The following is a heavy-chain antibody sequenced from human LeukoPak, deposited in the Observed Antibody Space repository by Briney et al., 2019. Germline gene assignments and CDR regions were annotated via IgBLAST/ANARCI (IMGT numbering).Heavy chain of an antibody. J-gene: IGHJ4*02. Sequence: PGGSLRLSCEASGFTFSDHYMDWVRQAPGKGLEWVSSISSSGTYIYYADSVKGRFTISRDDAKNSLFLQMNSLRAEDTAVYYCARGGSSWFYFAYWGQGSLVTVSS. CDR1: GFTFSDHY. V-gene: IGHV3-21*06. D-gene: IGHD6-13*01. CDR3: ARGGSSWFYFAY. CDR2: ISSSGTYI.